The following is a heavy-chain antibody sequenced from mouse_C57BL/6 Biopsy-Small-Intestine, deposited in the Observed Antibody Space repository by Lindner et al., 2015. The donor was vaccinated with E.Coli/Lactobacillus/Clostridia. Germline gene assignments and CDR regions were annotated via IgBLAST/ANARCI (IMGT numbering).Heavy chain of an antibody. CDR2: ISSGSSTI. CDR1: GFTFSDYG. V-gene: IGHV5-17*01. CDR3: ARRATVVARYFDV. D-gene: IGHD1-1*01. J-gene: IGHJ1*03. Sequence: VQLQESGGGLVKPGGSLKLSCAASGFTFSDYGMHWVRQAPEKGLEWVAYISSGSSTIYYADTVKGRFTISRGNAKNTLFLQMTSLRSEDTAMYYCARRATVVARYFDVWGTGTTVTVSS.